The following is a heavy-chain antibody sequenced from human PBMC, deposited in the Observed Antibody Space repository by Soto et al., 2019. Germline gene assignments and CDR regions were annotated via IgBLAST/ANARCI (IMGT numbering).Heavy chain of an antibody. J-gene: IGHJ6*02. CDR3: ARVLESDYYYYGMDV. D-gene: IGHD1-26*01. CDR1: GYTFTSYY. CDR2: INPSGGST. Sequence: ASVKVSCKASGYTFTSYYMHWVRQAPGQGLEWMGIINPSGGSTSYAQKFQGRVTMTTDTSTSTAYMELRSLRSDDTAVYYCARVLESDYYYYGMDVWGQGTTVTVSS. V-gene: IGHV1-46*01.